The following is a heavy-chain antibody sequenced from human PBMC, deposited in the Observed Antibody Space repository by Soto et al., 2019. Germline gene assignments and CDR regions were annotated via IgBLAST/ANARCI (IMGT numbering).Heavy chain of an antibody. J-gene: IGHJ4*02. V-gene: IGHV3-48*04. CDR3: AREGSLAEANWGYETFDY. D-gene: IGHD7-27*01. Sequence: QLGGSLRLSCAASGFTFSSYSMNWVRQAPGKGLEWVSYISSSSSTIYYADSVKGRFTISRDNAKNSLYLQMNSLRAEDTAVYYCAREGSLAEANWGYETFDYWGQGTLVTVSS. CDR1: GFTFSSYS. CDR2: ISSSSSTI.